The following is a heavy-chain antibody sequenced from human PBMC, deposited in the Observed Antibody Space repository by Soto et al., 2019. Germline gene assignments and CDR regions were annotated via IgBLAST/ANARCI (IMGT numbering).Heavy chain of an antibody. CDR3: ARMGSSGWSPEY. CDR2: IFYSGST. D-gene: IGHD6-19*01. CDR1: GGSISGHY. J-gene: IGHJ4*02. Sequence: QVQLQESGPGLVKPPETLSLTCSVSGGSISGHYWTWIRQSPGKGLEWIGYIFYSGSTNYNPSLKSRVTIPVDTSKNHFSLKMSSVTAADTSVYYCARMGSSGWSPEYWVRGTRVTVS. V-gene: IGHV4-59*11.